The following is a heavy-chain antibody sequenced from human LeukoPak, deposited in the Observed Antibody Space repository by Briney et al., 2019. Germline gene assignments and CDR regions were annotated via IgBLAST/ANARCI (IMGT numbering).Heavy chain of an antibody. V-gene: IGHV4-4*07. CDR3: ARDDVDTPTFDY. CDR2: VFTSGGT. CDR1: GASVNGYY. Sequence: SETLSLTCIVSGASVNGYYWSWIRQPAGKGLEWIGRVFTSGGTSYNPSLKNRVTMSIDSSTNQFSLKLDSVTAADTAVYYCARDDVDTPTFDYWGPGMLVAVSS. D-gene: IGHD5-18*01. J-gene: IGHJ4*02.